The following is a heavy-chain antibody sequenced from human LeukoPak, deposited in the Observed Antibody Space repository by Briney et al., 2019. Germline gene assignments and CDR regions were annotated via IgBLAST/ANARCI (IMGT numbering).Heavy chain of an antibody. Sequence: SEPLSLTFTVSGGSISNYFWSWVRQPAGKGLEWIGRIYSTGRSDYNPSLKSRITMSVDTSKNQFSLKLSSVTAADTAVYYCARDRGEVVRGVIITVSWYFDLWGRGTLVTVSS. CDR1: GGSISNYF. J-gene: IGHJ2*01. V-gene: IGHV4-4*07. CDR3: ARDRGEVVRGVIITVSWYFDL. D-gene: IGHD3-10*01. CDR2: IYSTGRS.